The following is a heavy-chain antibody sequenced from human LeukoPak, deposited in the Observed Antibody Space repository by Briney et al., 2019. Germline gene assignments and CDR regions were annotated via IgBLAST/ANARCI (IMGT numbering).Heavy chain of an antibody. CDR3: ASSTQPLYYDFWSGDGSDWFDP. Sequence: TLSLTCTVSGGSISSGSYYWSWIRQPAGKGLEWIGRIYTSGSTNYNPSLKSRVTISVDTSKNQFSLKLSSVTAADTAVYYCASSTQPLYYDFWSGDGSDWFDPWGQGTLVTVSS. D-gene: IGHD3-3*01. CDR2: IYTSGST. J-gene: IGHJ5*02. V-gene: IGHV4-61*02. CDR1: GGSISSGSYY.